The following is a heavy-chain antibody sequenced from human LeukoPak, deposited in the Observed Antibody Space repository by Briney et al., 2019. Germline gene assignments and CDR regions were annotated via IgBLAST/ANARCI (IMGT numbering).Heavy chain of an antibody. V-gene: IGHV3-74*01. J-gene: IGHJ4*02. CDR3: ARGERGVAFDY. CDR2: INSDGSST. CDR1: GFTFSSYW. D-gene: IGHD2-15*01. Sequence: PGGSPRLSCAASGFTFSSYWMHWVRQAPGKGLVWVSRINSDGSSTSYADSVKGRFTISRDNAKNTLYLQMNSLRAEDTAVYYCARGERGVAFDYWGQGTLVTVSS.